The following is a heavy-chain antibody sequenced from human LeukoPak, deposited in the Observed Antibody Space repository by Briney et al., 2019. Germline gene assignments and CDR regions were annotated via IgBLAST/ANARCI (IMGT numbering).Heavy chain of an antibody. Sequence: ASVTVSCKASGYTFTSYDINWVRQATGQGLEWMGWMNPNSGNTGYAQKFQGRVTITRNTSISTAYMELSSLRSEDTAVYYCARAGGVYEYWFDPWGQGTLVTVSS. D-gene: IGHD3-16*01. CDR2: MNPNSGNT. CDR3: ARAGGVYEYWFDP. V-gene: IGHV1-8*03. J-gene: IGHJ5*02. CDR1: GYTFTSYD.